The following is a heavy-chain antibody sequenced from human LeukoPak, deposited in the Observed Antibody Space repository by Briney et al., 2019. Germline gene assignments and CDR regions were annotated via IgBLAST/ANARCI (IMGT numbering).Heavy chain of an antibody. CDR1: GFTFSTYA. D-gene: IGHD6-13*01. J-gene: IGHJ4*02. Sequence: PGGSLRLSCAASGFTFSTYAMSWVRRAPGKGLEWVSAISGSGGSTYYAGSVKGRFTISRDNSKNTLYLQMNSLRAEDTAVYYCAKDVVGSSSWSDYWGQGTLVTVSS. CDR2: ISGSGGST. CDR3: AKDVVGSSSWSDY. V-gene: IGHV3-23*01.